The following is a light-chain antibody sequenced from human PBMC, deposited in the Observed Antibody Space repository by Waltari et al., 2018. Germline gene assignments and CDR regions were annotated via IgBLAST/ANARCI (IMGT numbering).Light chain of an antibody. J-gene: IGLJ3*02. CDR3: AIWDESLNGPV. V-gene: IGLV1-36*01. Sequence: QSVVTQPASVSGAPGQRVTISCSGSSSKSGNTVVNWYQRLPGKAPKLLIYNVDLLPSGVSDRFSASKSGTSASLAISGLQSEDEADYYCAIWDESLNGPVFGGGTKLTVL. CDR1: SSKSGNTV. CDR2: NVD.